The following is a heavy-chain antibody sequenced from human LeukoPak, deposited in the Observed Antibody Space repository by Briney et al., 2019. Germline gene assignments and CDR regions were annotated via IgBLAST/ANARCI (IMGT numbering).Heavy chain of an antibody. CDR1: GGSFSGNY. CDR3: ARGPTEADPGTLGYSYYYYGMDV. D-gene: IGHD2-15*01. V-gene: IGHV4-34*01. J-gene: IGHJ6*02. CDR2: IIHDRGTGRGTP. Sequence: SETLSLTCAVYGGSFSGNYGSWIRQPPGKGLEWIGEIIHDRGTGRGTPTYNPSLKSRVTISVDTSKNQFSLNLNAVTAADTAVYYCARGPTEADPGTLGYSYYYYGMDVWGLGATVTVSS.